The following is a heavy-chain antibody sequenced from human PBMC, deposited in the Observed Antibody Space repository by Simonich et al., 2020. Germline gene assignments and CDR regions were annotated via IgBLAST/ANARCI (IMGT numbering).Heavy chain of an antibody. Sequence: EVQLVESGGGLVKPGGSLRLSCAASGFTFSSYSMNWVRQAPGKGLEWVSSISSSSSYIYYADSVKGRFTISRDNAKNSLYLQMNSLRAEDTAVYYCARDRGTGVTMDYWGQGTLVTVSS. CDR2: ISSSSSYI. CDR3: ARDRGTGVTMDY. J-gene: IGHJ4*02. V-gene: IGHV3-21*01. D-gene: IGHD7-27*01. CDR1: GFTFSSYS.